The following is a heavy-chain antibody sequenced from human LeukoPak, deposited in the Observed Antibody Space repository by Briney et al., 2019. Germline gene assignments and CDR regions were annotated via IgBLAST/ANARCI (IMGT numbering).Heavy chain of an antibody. D-gene: IGHD3-10*01. J-gene: IGHJ4*02. V-gene: IGHV4-34*01. CDR2: INHSGST. CDR3: ARGQNGSGCYYNPGPPDY. Sequence: SETLSLTCAVYGGSFSGYYWSWIRQPPGKGLEWIGEINHSGSTNYNPSLKSRVTISVDTSKNQFSLKLSSVTAADTAVYYCARGQNGSGCYYNPGPPDYWRQGTLVTVSS. CDR1: GGSFSGYY.